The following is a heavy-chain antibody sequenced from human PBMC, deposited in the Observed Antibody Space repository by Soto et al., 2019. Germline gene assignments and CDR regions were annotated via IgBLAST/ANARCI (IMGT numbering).Heavy chain of an antibody. V-gene: IGHV5-51*01. CDR2: IYPGDSDT. J-gene: IGHJ4*02. Sequence: PGESLKISCKGSGYSFTSYWIGWVRQMPGKGLEWMGIIYPGDSDTRYSPSFQGQVTISRDNSKNTLYLQMNSLRAEDTAVYYCARDHCTNDVCYYFDYWGQGTLVTVS. D-gene: IGHD2-8*01. CDR3: ARDHCTNDVCYYFDY. CDR1: GYSFTSYW.